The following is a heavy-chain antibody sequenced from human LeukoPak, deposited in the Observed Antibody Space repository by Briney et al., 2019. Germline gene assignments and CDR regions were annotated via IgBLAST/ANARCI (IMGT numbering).Heavy chain of an antibody. V-gene: IGHV4-38-2*01. Sequence: PSETLSLXCAVSGYSISSGYYWGWIRQPPGKGLEWIGSIYHSGSTYYNPSLKSRVTISVDTSKNQFSLKLSSVTAADTAVYYCARGWPAANDDAFDIWGQGTMVTVSS. CDR3: ARGWPAANDDAFDI. D-gene: IGHD2-2*01. CDR1: GYSISSGYY. J-gene: IGHJ3*02. CDR2: IYHSGST.